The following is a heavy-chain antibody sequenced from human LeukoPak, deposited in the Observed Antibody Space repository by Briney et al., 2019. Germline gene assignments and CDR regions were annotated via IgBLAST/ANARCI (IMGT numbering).Heavy chain of an antibody. V-gene: IGHV1-69*05. CDR1: GGTFSSYA. Sequence: ASVKVSCKASGGTFSSYAISWVRQAPGQGLEWMGGIIPIFGTANYAQKFQGRVTITTDESTSTAYMELSSLRSEDTAVYYCARGMYYYGSGSYHPQDYWGQGTLVTVSS. CDR3: ARGMYYYGSGSYHPQDY. D-gene: IGHD3-10*01. J-gene: IGHJ4*02. CDR2: IIPIFGTA.